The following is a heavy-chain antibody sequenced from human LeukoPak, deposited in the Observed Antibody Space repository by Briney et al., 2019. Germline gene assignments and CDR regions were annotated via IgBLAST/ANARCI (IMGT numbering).Heavy chain of an antibody. CDR3: ARQNCFGEEFDY. CDR1: GYSISSEYY. D-gene: IGHD3-3*01. CDR2: IYHSGST. Sequence: SETLSLTCAVSGYSISSEYYWGWIRQPPGKGLEWIGSIYHSGSTYYNPSLKSRVTMPVDTSKNQFSLKLTSVTAADTAVYYCARQNCFGEEFDYWGQGTLVTVSS. J-gene: IGHJ4*02. V-gene: IGHV4-38-2*01.